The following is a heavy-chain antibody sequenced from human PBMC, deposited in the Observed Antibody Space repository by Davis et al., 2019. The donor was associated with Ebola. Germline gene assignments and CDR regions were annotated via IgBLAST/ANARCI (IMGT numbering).Heavy chain of an antibody. Sequence: SLKISCAASGFTFDDYAMHWVRQAPGKGLEWVSGISWNSGSIGYADSVKGRFTISRDNAKNSLYLQMNSLRAEDTALYYCAKGRYSYGRYYYGMDVWGQGTTVTVSS. CDR2: ISWNSGSI. J-gene: IGHJ6*02. V-gene: IGHV3-9*01. CDR3: AKGRYSYGRYYYGMDV. D-gene: IGHD5-18*01. CDR1: GFTFDDYA.